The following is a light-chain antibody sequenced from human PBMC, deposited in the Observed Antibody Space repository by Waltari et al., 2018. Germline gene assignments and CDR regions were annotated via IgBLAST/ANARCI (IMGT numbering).Light chain of an antibody. CDR2: DVT. Sequence: QSALTQPASVSGSPGQSITISCTGTRSDVGAHDHVYWYQQHPGKAPKLMIYDVTKRPSGVSNRFSGSKSGNTASLTISGLQAEDEADYYCSSYRGSFTLVFGGGTKVTVL. CDR3: SSYRGSFTLV. V-gene: IGLV2-14*03. J-gene: IGLJ3*02. CDR1: RSDVGAHDH.